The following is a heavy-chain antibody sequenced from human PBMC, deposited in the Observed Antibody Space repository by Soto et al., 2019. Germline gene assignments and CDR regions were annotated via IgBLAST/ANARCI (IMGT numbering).Heavy chain of an antibody. CDR1: GGSIRSYY. V-gene: IGHV4-59*01. CDR3: ARDRGYSGYDLVPFDY. J-gene: IGHJ4*02. Sequence: SETLSLTCTVSGGSIRSYYWSWIRQPPGKGLEWIGYIYYSGSTNYNPSLKSRVTISVDTSKNQFSLKLSSVTAADTAVYYCARDRGYSGYDLVPFDYWGQGTLVTVS. D-gene: IGHD5-12*01. CDR2: IYYSGST.